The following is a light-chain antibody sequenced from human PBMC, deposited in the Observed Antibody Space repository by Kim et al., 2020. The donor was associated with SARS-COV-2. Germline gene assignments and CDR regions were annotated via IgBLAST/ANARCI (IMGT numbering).Light chain of an antibody. Sequence: SSELTQDPAVSVALGQTVKITCQGDTLKNYFAIWYQQKPGQAPVVVIYGQNNRPSGIPDRFSGSTSGDTASLTITGAQAEDAADYYCNSRDSSGAHWVFG. V-gene: IGLV3-19*01. CDR2: GQN. CDR3: NSRDSSGAHWV. CDR1: TLKNYF. J-gene: IGLJ3*02.